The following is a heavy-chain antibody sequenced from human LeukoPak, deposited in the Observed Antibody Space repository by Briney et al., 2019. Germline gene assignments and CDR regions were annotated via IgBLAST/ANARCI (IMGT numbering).Heavy chain of an antibody. CDR2: ISGSGGST. CDR1: GFTFSNYA. CDR3: AKDGAMIVVVIGRNAFDI. Sequence: GGSLRLSCAASGFTFSNYAMSWVRQAPGKGLGWVSTISGSGGSTYYADSVKGRFTISRDNSKNTLYLQMNSLRAEDTAVYYCAKDGAMIVVVIGRNAFDIWGQGTMVTVSS. D-gene: IGHD3-22*01. J-gene: IGHJ3*02. V-gene: IGHV3-23*01.